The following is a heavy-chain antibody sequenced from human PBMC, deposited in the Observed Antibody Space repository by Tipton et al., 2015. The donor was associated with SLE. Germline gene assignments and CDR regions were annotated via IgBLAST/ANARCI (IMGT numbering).Heavy chain of an antibody. J-gene: IGHJ4*02. V-gene: IGHV4-34*01. D-gene: IGHD4-17*01. CDR2: INHSGST. CDR1: GGSFSGYY. Sequence: LRLSCAVYGGSFSGYYWSWIRQPPGKGLEWIGEINHSGSTNYNPSLKSRVTISVDTSKNQFSLKLSSVTAADTAVYYCARQASQDYGRRRKYFDYWGQGTLVTVSS. CDR3: ARQASQDYGRRRKYFDY.